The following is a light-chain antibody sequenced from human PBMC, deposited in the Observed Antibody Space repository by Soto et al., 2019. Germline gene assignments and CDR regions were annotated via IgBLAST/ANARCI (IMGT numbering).Light chain of an antibody. CDR1: QSISSY. CDR3: QQYNSYPVT. V-gene: IGKV1-5*03. J-gene: IGKJ1*01. CDR2: TAS. Sequence: DIQMTQSPSTLSVSPGDRATIACRASQSISSYLAWYQQKPGKAPKLLIYTASTLQSGVPSRFSGSGSGTEFTLTISSLQPEDFATYYCQQYNSYPVTFGQGTKVDIK.